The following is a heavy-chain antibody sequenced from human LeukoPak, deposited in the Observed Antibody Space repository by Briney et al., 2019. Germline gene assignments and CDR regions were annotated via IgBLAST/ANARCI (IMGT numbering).Heavy chain of an antibody. V-gene: IGHV3-23*01. Sequence: GGSLRLSCAASGFTFSSYAMTWVRQAPGKGLQWVSAISGGGVSTYYADSVKGRFTISRDNSKDTLYLQMNSLRAEDTAVYYCAKYYYDSSGYYITPPARAPDYWGQGTLVTVSS. CDR1: GFTFSSYA. D-gene: IGHD3-22*01. CDR3: AKYYYDSSGYYITPPARAPDY. CDR2: ISGGGVST. J-gene: IGHJ4*02.